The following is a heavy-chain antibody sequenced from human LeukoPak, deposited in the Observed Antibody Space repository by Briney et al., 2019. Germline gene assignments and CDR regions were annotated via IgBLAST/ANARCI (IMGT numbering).Heavy chain of an antibody. J-gene: IGHJ1*01. CDR2: IYYTGRT. D-gene: IGHD3-22*01. Sequence: SETLSLTXSVSGDSVSRSDSYWGWIRQPPGKGLEWIGTIYYTGRTYYSPSLKSRVTMSVDTSNNQFSLNLRSVTAADTAVYYCARRRYYDGSGYLEWGQGTLLSVSS. CDR3: ARRRYYDGSGYLE. CDR1: GDSVSRSDSY. V-gene: IGHV4-39*01.